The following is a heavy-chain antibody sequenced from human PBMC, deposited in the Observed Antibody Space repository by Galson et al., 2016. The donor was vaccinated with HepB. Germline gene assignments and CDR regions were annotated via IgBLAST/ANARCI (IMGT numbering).Heavy chain of an antibody. D-gene: IGHD4-11*01. Sequence: SLRLSCAASGFTFNDYWMTWVRQAPGKGLEWVANLSPDGTDKPYAGSVKGRFTISSDNPNNPAFLQMSSLRAEDTALYYCSRVDYTDEGINVWGQGTTVTVSS. V-gene: IGHV3-7*01. J-gene: IGHJ6*02. CDR1: GFTFNDYW. CDR3: SRVDYTDEGINV. CDR2: LSPDGTDK.